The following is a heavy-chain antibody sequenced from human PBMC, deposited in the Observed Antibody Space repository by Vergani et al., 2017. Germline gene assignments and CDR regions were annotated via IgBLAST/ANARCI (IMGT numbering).Heavy chain of an antibody. D-gene: IGHD7-27*01. J-gene: IGHJ4*02. CDR2: IYYSGST. CDR3: ARETGDRYFDY. Sequence: QVQLQESGPGLVKPSETLSLTCTVSGGSISSYYWSWIRQPPVKGLEWIGYIYYSGSTNYNPSLKSRVTISVDTSKNQFSLKLSSVTAADTAVYYCARETGDRYFDYWGQGTLVTVSS. CDR1: GGSISSYY. V-gene: IGHV4-59*01.